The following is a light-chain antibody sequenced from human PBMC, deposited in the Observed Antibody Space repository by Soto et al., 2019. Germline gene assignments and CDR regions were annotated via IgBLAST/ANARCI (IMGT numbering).Light chain of an antibody. V-gene: IGKV3-11*01. CDR1: QSVSSF. J-gene: IGKJ1*01. Sequence: EIVLTQSPATLSLSPGERATLSCRASQSVSSFLAWYQQKPGQAPRLLIYDASNRATRIPARFSGSGSGTDFTLTISSLEPEDFAVYYCQQRSNWPRTFGQGTKVEI. CDR2: DAS. CDR3: QQRSNWPRT.